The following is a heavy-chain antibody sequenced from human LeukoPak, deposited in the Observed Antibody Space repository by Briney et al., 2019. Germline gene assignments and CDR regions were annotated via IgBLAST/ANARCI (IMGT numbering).Heavy chain of an antibody. CDR2: ISGSGGST. V-gene: IGHV3-23*01. D-gene: IGHD3-3*01. Sequence: GGSLRLSCAASGFTFSSYAMNWVRQAPGKGLEWVSGISGSGGSTYYADSVKGRFTISRDNSKNTLYLQMNSLRAEDTAVYYYAKNLYDFWSGPIDYWGQGTLVTVSS. CDR3: AKNLYDFWSGPIDY. CDR1: GFTFSSYA. J-gene: IGHJ4*02.